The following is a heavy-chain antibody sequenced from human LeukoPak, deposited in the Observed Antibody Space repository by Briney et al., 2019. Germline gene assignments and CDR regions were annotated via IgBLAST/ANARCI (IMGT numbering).Heavy chain of an antibody. D-gene: IGHD2-2*01. V-gene: IGHV3-21*01. CDR2: ISSSSTYI. Sequence: PGGSLRLSXAASGFTFSSYSMNWVRRAPGKGQEWASSISSSSTYIYYADSVKGRFTISRDNAKNSLYLQMNSLRAEDTAVYYCSREGHCSSTSCYFFDYWGQGTLVTVSS. CDR3: SREGHCSSTSCYFFDY. CDR1: GFTFSSYS. J-gene: IGHJ4*02.